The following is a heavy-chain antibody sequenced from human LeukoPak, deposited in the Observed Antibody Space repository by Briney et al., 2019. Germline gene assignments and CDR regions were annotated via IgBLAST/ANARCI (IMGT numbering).Heavy chain of an antibody. CDR2: ISGSGGST. D-gene: IGHD6-13*01. J-gene: IGHJ1*01. V-gene: IGHV3-23*01. CDR3: AKDPVSIAAATVNEYFQH. Sequence: PGGSLRLSCAASGFTFSSYAMSWVRQAPGKGLEWVSAISGSGGSTYYADSVKGRFTISRDNSKNTLYLQMNSLRAEDTAVYYCAKDPVSIAAATVNEYFQHWGQGTLVTVSS. CDR1: GFTFSSYA.